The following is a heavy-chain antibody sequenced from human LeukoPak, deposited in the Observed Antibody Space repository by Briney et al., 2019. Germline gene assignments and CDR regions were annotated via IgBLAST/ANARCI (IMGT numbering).Heavy chain of an antibody. J-gene: IGHJ4*02. CDR1: GFTFSRYA. Sequence: GGSLRLSCAASGFTFSRYAMNWVRQAPGKGLEWVSVISGSGGSTYYADSVKGRFTISRDNSKNTLFLQMNSLRAEDTAVYYCAKGSVAAVVTFIDFWGKGALVTVSS. D-gene: IGHD6-13*01. CDR2: ISGSGGST. V-gene: IGHV3-23*01. CDR3: AKGSVAAVVTFIDF.